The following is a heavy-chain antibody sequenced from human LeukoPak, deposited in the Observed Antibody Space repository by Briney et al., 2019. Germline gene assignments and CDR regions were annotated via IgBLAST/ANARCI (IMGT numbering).Heavy chain of an antibody. D-gene: IGHD5-24*01. CDR2: IYHSGST. CDR3: ARGRDGYKYNAFDI. Sequence: SETLSLTCAVSGGSISSGGYSWSWIRQPPGKGLEWIGYIYHSGSTYYNSSLKSRVTISVDRSKNQFSLKLSSVTAADTAVYYCARGRDGYKYNAFDIWGQGTMVTVSS. CDR1: GGSISSGGYS. J-gene: IGHJ3*02. V-gene: IGHV4-30-2*01.